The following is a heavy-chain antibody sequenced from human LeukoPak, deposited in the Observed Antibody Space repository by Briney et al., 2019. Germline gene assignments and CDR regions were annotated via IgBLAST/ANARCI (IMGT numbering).Heavy chain of an antibody. CDR3: ARATYYYDSSGYSYYYYYYMDV. Sequence: PSETLSLTCTVSGYSISSGYYWGWIRQPPGKGLEWIGSIYHSGSTYYNPSLKSRVTISVDTSKNQFSLKLSSVTAADTALYYCARATYYYDSSGYSYYYYYYMDVWGKGTTVTVSS. V-gene: IGHV4-38-2*02. CDR1: GYSISSGYY. D-gene: IGHD3-22*01. J-gene: IGHJ6*03. CDR2: IYHSGST.